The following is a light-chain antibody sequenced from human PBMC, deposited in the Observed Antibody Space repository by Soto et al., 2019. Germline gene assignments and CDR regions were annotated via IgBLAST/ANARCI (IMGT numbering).Light chain of an antibody. CDR1: QSVSSG. V-gene: IGKV1-5*03. Sequence: DIQMTQSPSTLSASVGDRVTITCRASQSVSSGLAWYQQKPGKAPKLLIYKASNLETGVPSRFSGSGSATEFTLTISSLQPDDFATYYCQQHNTYSRTFDQGTKVEIK. J-gene: IGKJ1*01. CDR3: QQHNTYSRT. CDR2: KAS.